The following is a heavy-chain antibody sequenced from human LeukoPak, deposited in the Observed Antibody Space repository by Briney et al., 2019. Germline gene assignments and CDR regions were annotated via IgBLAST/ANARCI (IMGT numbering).Heavy chain of an antibody. CDR2: IKHSGST. CDR1: GGSFSGYY. J-gene: IGHJ3*02. V-gene: IGHV4-34*01. CDR3: ASMVRGVLDAFDI. Sequence: SETLSLTCAVYGGSFSGYYWSWIRQPPGKGLEWIGEIKHSGSTNYNPSLKSRVTISVDTSKNQFSLKLSSVTAADTAVYYCASMVRGVLDAFDIWGQGTMVTVSS. D-gene: IGHD3-10*01.